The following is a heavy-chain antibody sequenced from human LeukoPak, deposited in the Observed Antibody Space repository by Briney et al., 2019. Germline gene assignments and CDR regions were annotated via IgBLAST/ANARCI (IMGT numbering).Heavy chain of an antibody. CDR1: GYTFTTYG. Sequence: GASVKVSCKASGYTFTTYGITWVRQAPGQGLEWMGWISTYNGNTNFAQKLQGRVTMTTDTSTSTAYMELRSLRSDDTAVYYCARDRGYGSGSYYPNSDYWGQGTLVTVSS. CDR3: ARDRGYGSGSYYPNSDY. V-gene: IGHV1-18*01. CDR2: ISTYNGNT. J-gene: IGHJ4*02. D-gene: IGHD3-10*01.